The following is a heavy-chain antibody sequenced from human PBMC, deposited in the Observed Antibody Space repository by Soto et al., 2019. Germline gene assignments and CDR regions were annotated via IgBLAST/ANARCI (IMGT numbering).Heavy chain of an antibody. CDR2: ISYNGRNK. CDR1: GFTFSFYA. CDR3: ARQAKIGDRSQFYSDS. J-gene: IGHJ4*02. Sequence: GGSLRLSCAASGFTFSFYAMHWVRQAPGKGLEWVAVISYNGRNKHYVDSVKGRFTISRDNSQDTLYLQMDSLRPDDTAVYYCARQAKIGDRSQFYSDSWGQGTLVTVSS. D-gene: IGHD3-16*01. V-gene: IGHV3-30*04.